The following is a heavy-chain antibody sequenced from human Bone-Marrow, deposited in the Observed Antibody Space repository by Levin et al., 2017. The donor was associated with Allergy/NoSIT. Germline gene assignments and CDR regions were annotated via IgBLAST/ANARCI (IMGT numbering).Heavy chain of an antibody. CDR3: ARGGGNTSGYFGVDYYYGLAV. V-gene: IGHV4-30-4*01. CDR2: TFYGGST. CDR1: GGPIRRTDYY. Sequence: SQTLSLTCSVSGGPIRRTDYYWSWIRQPPGKGLEWIGYTFYGGSTFYNPSLKSRLTISVDAAKTQFFLKLSSVTAADTAVYYCARGGGNTSGYFGVDYYYGLAVWGQGTTVTVSS. D-gene: IGHD5-18*01. J-gene: IGHJ6*02.